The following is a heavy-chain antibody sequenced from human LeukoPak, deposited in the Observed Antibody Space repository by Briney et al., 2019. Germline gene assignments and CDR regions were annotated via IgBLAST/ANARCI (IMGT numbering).Heavy chain of an antibody. Sequence: GGSLRLSCAASGLNFSVYYMTWIRQAPGNGLEAPGNGLEWLSHISKTGTTIYYADSVKGRFTISRDNAKNSLYLHMNSLRADDTAVYYCVAGVAHDYWGQGALVTVSS. V-gene: IGHV3-11*01. CDR1: GLNFSVYY. CDR3: VAGVAHDY. D-gene: IGHD3-3*01. CDR2: ISKTGTTI. J-gene: IGHJ4*02.